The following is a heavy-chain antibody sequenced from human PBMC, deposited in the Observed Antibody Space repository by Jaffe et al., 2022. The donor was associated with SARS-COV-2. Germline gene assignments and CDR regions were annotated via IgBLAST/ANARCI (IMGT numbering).Heavy chain of an antibody. Sequence: EVQLVESGGGLVQPGGSLRLSCAASGFTFSSYSMNWVRQAPGKGLEWVSYISSSSSTIYYADSVKGRFTISRDNAKNSLYLQMNSLRDEDTAVYYCARDRYYDVGGSVGYYYYGMDVWGQGTTVTVSS. D-gene: IGHD3-22*01. CDR1: GFTFSSYS. V-gene: IGHV3-48*02. J-gene: IGHJ6*02. CDR3: ARDRYYDVGGSVGYYYYGMDV. CDR2: ISSSSSTI.